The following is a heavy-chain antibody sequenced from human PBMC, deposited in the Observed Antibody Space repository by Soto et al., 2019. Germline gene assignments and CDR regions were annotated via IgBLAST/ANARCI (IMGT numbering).Heavy chain of an antibody. D-gene: IGHD4-4*01. CDR1: GFTVSNNY. CDR3: AITTSTASYWFDP. V-gene: IGHV3-7*03. J-gene: IGHJ5*02. CDR2: IKEDGGEQ. Sequence: GGSLRLSCAASGFTVSNNYMSWVRQAPGKGPEWVANIKEDGGEQHYVDSVKGRFTISRANTENSLFLQMNNLRVEDSAIYYCAITTSTASYWFDPWGPGTQVTVSS.